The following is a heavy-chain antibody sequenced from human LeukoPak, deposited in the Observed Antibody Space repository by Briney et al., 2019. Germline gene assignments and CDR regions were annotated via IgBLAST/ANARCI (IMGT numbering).Heavy chain of an antibody. CDR3: ARRLRYFDWLLDYFDY. CDR1: GGSISSSNW. CDR2: IYHSGST. D-gene: IGHD3-9*01. V-gene: IGHV4-4*02. J-gene: IGHJ4*02. Sequence: PSETLSLTCAVSGGSISSSNWWSWVRQPPGKGLEWIGEIYHSGSTNYNPSLKSRVTISVDKSKNQFSLKLSSVTAADTAVYYCARRLRYFDWLLDYFDYWGQGTLVTVSS.